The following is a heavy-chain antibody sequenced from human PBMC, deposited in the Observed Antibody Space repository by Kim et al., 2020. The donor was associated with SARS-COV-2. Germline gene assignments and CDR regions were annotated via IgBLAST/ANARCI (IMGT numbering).Heavy chain of an antibody. D-gene: IGHD3-9*01. CDR2: INAGNGNT. J-gene: IGHJ5*02. V-gene: IGHV1-3*01. CDR3: ARDSRELIRYFDWLLSTHNWFDP. Sequence: ASVKVSCKASGYTFTSYAMHWVRQAPGQRLEWMGWINAGNGNTKYSQKFQGRVTITRDTSASTAYMELSSLRSEDTAVYYCARDSRELIRYFDWLLSTHNWFDPWGQGTLVTVSS. CDR1: GYTFTSYA.